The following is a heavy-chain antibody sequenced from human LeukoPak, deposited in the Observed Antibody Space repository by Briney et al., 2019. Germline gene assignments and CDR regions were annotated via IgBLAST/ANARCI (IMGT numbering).Heavy chain of an antibody. D-gene: IGHD6-19*01. CDR1: GFTFSSYS. CDR3: ARDREGIAVANYYYYMDV. CDR2: ISSSSTI. V-gene: IGHV3-48*01. Sequence: PGGSLRLSCAVSGFTFSSYSMNWVRQAPGKGLEWVSYISSSSTIYYADSVKGRFTISRDNAKNSLYLQMNSLRAEDTAVYYCARDREGIAVANYYYYMDVWGKGTTVTVSS. J-gene: IGHJ6*03.